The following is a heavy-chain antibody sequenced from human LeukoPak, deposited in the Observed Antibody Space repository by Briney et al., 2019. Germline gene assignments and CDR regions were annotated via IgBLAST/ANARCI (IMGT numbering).Heavy chain of an antibody. V-gene: IGHV3-23*01. D-gene: IGHD3-16*01. J-gene: IGHJ3*02. CDR1: GFTCSDDA. Sequence: AGSLSLSCAAHGFTCSDDAMSWFRQAPGKELKWVSAVTGSGGNTYYADSVKGRFTISKDTSKNTLYLQMNSLRGEDTAVYYCAKVIRGAFDIWGQGTMVTVSS. CDR2: VTGSGGNT. CDR3: AKVIRGAFDI.